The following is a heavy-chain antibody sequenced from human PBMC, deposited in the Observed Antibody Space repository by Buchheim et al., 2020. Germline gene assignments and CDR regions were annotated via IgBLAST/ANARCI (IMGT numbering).Heavy chain of an antibody. CDR3: ARDSDYYYYGMDV. CDR1: GFTFSSYA. CDR2: ISYDGSNK. J-gene: IGHJ6*02. V-gene: IGHV3-30-3*01. Sequence: VQLVESGGGVVQPGRSLRLSCAASGFTFSSYAMHWVRQAPGKGLEWVAVISYDGSNKYYADSVKGRFTISRDNSKNTLYLQMNSLRAEDTAVYYCARDSDYYYYGMDVWGQGTT.